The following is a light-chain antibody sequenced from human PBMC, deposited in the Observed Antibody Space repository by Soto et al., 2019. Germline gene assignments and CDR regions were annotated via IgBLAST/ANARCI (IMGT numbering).Light chain of an antibody. CDR1: QGISNY. J-gene: IGKJ2*01. CDR3: LQNISSPYN. V-gene: IGKV1-17*03. CDR2: ATS. Sequence: DIQMTQSPSAMSASVGDTVTITCRASQGISNYLAWFQQKPGKAPKRLIYATSSLQSGVPSRFSGSGSGTEFTLTISSVQPEDFATYVCLQNISSPYNFGQGTTLESK.